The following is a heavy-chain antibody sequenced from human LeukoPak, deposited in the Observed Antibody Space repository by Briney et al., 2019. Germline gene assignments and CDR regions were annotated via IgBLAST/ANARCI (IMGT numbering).Heavy chain of an antibody. J-gene: IGHJ6*02. CDR2: IWFDGSNK. CDR1: GLTFRNYG. D-gene: IGHD1-20*01. Sequence: PGGSLRLSCAASGLTFRNYGMHWVRQAPGKGLEWVAGIWFDGSNKNYGDSVKDRFTISRDNSKNTLFLEMNSLRGEDTAVYYCSRGDLNWKPVRYAMDVWGQGTTVTVSS. CDR3: SRGDLNWKPVRYAMDV. V-gene: IGHV3-33*01.